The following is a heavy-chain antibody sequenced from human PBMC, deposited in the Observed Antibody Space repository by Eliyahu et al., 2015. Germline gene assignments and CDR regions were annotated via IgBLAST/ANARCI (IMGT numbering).Heavy chain of an antibody. CDR1: GXXXSXXG. CDR3: ARDKWSTVTTEAGWFDP. J-gene: IGHJ5*02. D-gene: IGHD4-17*01. CDR2: IWXDGSNK. Sequence: QVQLVESGGGVVQPGRSLXLSXAASGXXXSXXGMHWVRQAPGKGLEWVAVIWXDGSNKYYADXVKGRFTISRDNSKNTLYLQMNSLRAEDTAVYYCARDKWSTVTTEAGWFDPWGQGTLVTASS. V-gene: IGHV3-33*01.